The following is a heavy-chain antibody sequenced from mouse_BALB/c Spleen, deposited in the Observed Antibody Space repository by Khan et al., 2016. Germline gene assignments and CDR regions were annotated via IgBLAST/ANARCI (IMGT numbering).Heavy chain of an antibody. J-gene: IGHJ2*01. CDR2: IYPGAGDT. V-gene: IGHV1-87*01. CDR3: ARNDYGVDY. D-gene: IGHD2-4*01. CDR1: GYTFTSYW. Sequence: QVQLKQSGAELARPGASVKLSCKASGYTFTSYWMQWVKQRPGQGLEWIGAIYPGAGDTRYTQKFKGKATLTADKSSSTAYMQLSSLASEDSAFYYCARNDYGVDYWGPGTTLTVSS.